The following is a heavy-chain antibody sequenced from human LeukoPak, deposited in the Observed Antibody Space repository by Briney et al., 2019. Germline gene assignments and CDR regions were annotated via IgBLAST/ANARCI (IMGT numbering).Heavy chain of an antibody. J-gene: IGHJ4*02. V-gene: IGHV3-23*01. CDR3: VRRGDASSGWGDHDY. Sequence: QPGGSLRLSCAASGFTFNRNAISWIRQAPGKGLERVSTIGGSGDKTFYADSVKGRFTISRDNSKNMLHLQMSSLTGEDTALYYCVRRGDASSGWGDHDYWGQGALVTVSS. CDR1: GFTFNRNA. D-gene: IGHD6-19*01. CDR2: IGGSGDKT.